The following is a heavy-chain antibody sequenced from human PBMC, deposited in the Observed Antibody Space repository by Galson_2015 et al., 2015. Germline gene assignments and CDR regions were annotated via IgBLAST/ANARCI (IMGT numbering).Heavy chain of an antibody. CDR2: MNPNTGNT. V-gene: IGHV1-8*02. J-gene: IGHJ5*02. CDR3: ARGDDYGDIKHSWFDP. CDR1: GYTFTDYY. D-gene: IGHD4-17*01. Sequence: SVKVSCKASGYTFTDYYITWVRQATGQGLEWMGRMNPNTGNTAYAQKFQGRVTLTRNTFISTAYMELSSLRSEDTAVYYCARGDDYGDIKHSWFDPWGQGTLVTVSS.